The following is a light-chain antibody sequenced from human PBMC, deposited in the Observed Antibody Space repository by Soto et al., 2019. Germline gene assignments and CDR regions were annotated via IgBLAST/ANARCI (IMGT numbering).Light chain of an antibody. CDR2: KAS. J-gene: IGKJ4*01. CDR1: QSIGSW. CDR3: QQYYSDSPLT. V-gene: IGKV1-5*03. Sequence: DIQMTQSPSTLSASVGDKVSITCRASQSIGSWLAWYQQQPGKAPKLLIYKASTLESGVPSRFSGSGSGTEFTLTISSLQPDDFATYYCQQYYSDSPLTFGGGAKVEIK.